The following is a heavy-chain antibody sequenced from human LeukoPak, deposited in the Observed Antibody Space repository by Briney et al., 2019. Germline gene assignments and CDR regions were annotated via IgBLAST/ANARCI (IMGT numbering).Heavy chain of an antibody. CDR1: GGTFSSYA. Sequence: SSVKVSCKASGGTFSSYAISWVRQAPGQGIEWMGGIIPIFGTANYAQKFQGRVTITTDESTSTAYMELSSLRSEDTAVYYCAATRGRYDSSGYLTDAFDIWGQGTMVTVSS. CDR2: IIPIFGTA. CDR3: AATRGRYDSSGYLTDAFDI. D-gene: IGHD3-22*01. J-gene: IGHJ3*02. V-gene: IGHV1-69*05.